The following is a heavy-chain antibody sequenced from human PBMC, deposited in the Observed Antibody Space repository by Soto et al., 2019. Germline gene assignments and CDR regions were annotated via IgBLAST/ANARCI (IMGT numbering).Heavy chain of an antibody. V-gene: IGHV1-3*01. CDR3: APHTLDTGMPSGY. Sequence: ASVKVSCNASGYTFTSYAMHWLPQAPGQRLEWMGWINAGNGNTKYSQKLQGRVTLTTDTSTSTAYMELRSLRSDDTAVYYCAPHTLDTGMPSGYWGQGTLVNVS. J-gene: IGHJ4*02. D-gene: IGHD5-18*01. CDR2: INAGNGNT. CDR1: GYTFTSYA.